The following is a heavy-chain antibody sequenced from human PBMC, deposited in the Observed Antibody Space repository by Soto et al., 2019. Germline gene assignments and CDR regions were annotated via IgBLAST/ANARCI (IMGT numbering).Heavy chain of an antibody. Sequence: GGSLRLSCAASGFTFSSYGMHWVRQAPGKGLEWVAVIWYDGSNKYYADSVKGRFTISRDNSKNTLYLQMNSLRAEDTAVYYCARDRGEAAHEFDYWGQGTLVTVSS. D-gene: IGHD6-13*01. CDR3: ARDRGEAAHEFDY. CDR1: GFTFSSYG. V-gene: IGHV3-33*01. J-gene: IGHJ4*02. CDR2: IWYDGSNK.